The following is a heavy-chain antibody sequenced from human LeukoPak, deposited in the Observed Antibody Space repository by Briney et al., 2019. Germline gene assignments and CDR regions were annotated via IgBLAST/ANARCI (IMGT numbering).Heavy chain of an antibody. V-gene: IGHV3-23*01. CDR2: ISGSGGST. D-gene: IGHD3-22*01. CDR1: GFTFSSYA. Sequence: GGSLRLSCAASGFTFSSYAMSWVRQAPGKGLEWVSTISGSGGSTYYADSVKGRFTISRDNSKNTLYLQMSSLRAEDTAVYYCANHDSSGYYYFDYWGQGTLVTVSS. J-gene: IGHJ4*02. CDR3: ANHDSSGYYYFDY.